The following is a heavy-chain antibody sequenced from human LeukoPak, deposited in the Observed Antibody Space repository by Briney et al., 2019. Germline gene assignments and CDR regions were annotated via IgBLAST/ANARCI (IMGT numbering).Heavy chain of an antibody. V-gene: IGHV3-11*01. D-gene: IGHD6-19*01. Sequence: PGGSLRLSCAVSGFTFSDSYMTWLRQAPGKGLESLSYISPSGTDISYADSVKGRFTISRDNAKNSLYLQMNNLRTDDTAVYYCARAGIAVAGPSNWFDPWGQGTLVTVSS. J-gene: IGHJ5*02. CDR2: ISPSGTDI. CDR3: ARAGIAVAGPSNWFDP. CDR1: GFTFSDSY.